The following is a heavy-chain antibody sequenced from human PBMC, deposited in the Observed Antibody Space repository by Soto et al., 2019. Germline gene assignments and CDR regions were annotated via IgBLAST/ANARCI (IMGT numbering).Heavy chain of an antibody. Sequence: PGGSLRLSCAASGFMFSNYAMSWVRQAPGKGLEWVSGISGGGSGTFYADSVKGRFTISRDNSKNTLCLQMNSLRAEDTAVYYCAKDHAIAVPGPYFDSWGQGSLVTVSS. D-gene: IGHD6-19*01. CDR2: ISGGGSGT. V-gene: IGHV3-23*01. CDR3: AKDHAIAVPGPYFDS. CDR1: GFMFSNYA. J-gene: IGHJ4*02.